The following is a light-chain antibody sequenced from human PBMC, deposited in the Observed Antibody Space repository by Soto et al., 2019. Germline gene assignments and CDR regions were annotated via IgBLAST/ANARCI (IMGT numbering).Light chain of an antibody. J-gene: IGKJ4*01. CDR3: QQYKSYLP. V-gene: IGKV1-13*02. CDR2: DDS. CDR1: QGISSA. Sequence: ALQLTQSPSSLSASVGDRVTITCRASQGISSALAWYQQKPGQAPKLLIYDDSSFESGVPSRFNGSGSVTDFTLTISRPQPEDFATYYRQQYKSYLPSGGGAKAEIK.